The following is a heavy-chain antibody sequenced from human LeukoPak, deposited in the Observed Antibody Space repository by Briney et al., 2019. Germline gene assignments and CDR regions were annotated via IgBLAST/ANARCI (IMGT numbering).Heavy chain of an antibody. Sequence: GGSLRLSCEASGFTFSGYAMSWVRQAPGKGLEWVSSINAFGARTYYADSVKGRFTISRDNSKNTLYLQMNSLRAEDTALYYCAKVALGYRSGSSCYYFDYGGQGTLVTVSS. V-gene: IGHV3-23*01. CDR1: GFTFSGYA. D-gene: IGHD2-15*01. J-gene: IGHJ4*02. CDR3: AKVALGYRSGSSCYYFDY. CDR2: INAFGART.